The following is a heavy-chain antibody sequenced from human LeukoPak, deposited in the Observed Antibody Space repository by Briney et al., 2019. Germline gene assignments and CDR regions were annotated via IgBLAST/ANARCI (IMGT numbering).Heavy chain of an antibody. CDR3: ARRKGCSNTSCPPDY. J-gene: IGHJ4*02. CDR1: GYSFTTDL. CDR2: IYPGGSDA. D-gene: IGHD2-2*01. Sequence: GESLKISCRGSGYSFTTDLIGGVRQMRRKGLEWMGIIYPGGSDARYSPSYQGQVTMSADKSINTAYLQWSSLKASDAAMYYCARRKGCSNTSCPPDYWGRGTLVTVSS. V-gene: IGHV5-51*01.